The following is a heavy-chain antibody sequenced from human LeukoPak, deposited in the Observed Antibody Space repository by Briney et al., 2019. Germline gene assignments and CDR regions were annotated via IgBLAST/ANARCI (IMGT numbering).Heavy chain of an antibody. CDR2: IGLGGTDT. J-gene: IGHJ4*02. D-gene: IGHD1-1*01. V-gene: IGHV3-23*01. CDR3: VKHSGTVYGNTDY. CDR1: GFTFSSHA. Sequence: PGGSLRLSCVASGFTFSSHAASWFRQAPGKGLEWVSTIGLGGTDTYYADSVRGRFTISKDSSKNTLQMNSLSAEDTAIYYCVKHSGTVYGNTDYWGQRVLVTVSS.